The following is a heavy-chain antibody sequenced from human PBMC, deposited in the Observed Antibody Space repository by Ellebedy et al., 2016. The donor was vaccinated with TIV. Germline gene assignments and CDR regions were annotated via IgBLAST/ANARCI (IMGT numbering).Heavy chain of an antibody. CDR2: ISSSSSYI. J-gene: IGHJ4*02. V-gene: IGHV3-21*01. CDR3: ARDVHNFPA. D-gene: IGHD5-24*01. Sequence: GESLKISXAASGFTFSSYSMNWVRQAPGKGLEWVSSISSSSSYIYYADSVKGRFTISRDNAKNSLYLQMNSLRVDDTAIYYCARDVHNFPAWGQGTLVTVSS. CDR1: GFTFSSYS.